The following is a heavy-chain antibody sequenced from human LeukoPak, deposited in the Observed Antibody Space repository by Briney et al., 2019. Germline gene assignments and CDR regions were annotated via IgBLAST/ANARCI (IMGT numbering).Heavy chain of an antibody. CDR3: ARVLNSDYYYYMDV. D-gene: IGHD3-10*01. Sequence: PSQTLSLTCTVSGGSISSGGYYWSWIRQHPGKGLEWIGYIYYSGSTYYNPSLKSRVTISVDTSKNQFSLKLSSVTAADTAVYYCARVLNSDYYYYMDVWGKGTTVTVSS. V-gene: IGHV4-31*03. CDR1: GGSISSGGYY. J-gene: IGHJ6*03. CDR2: IYYSGST.